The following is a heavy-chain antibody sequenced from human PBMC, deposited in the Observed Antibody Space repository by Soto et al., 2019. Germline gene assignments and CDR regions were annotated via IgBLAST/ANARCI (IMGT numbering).Heavy chain of an antibody. J-gene: IGHJ6*02. CDR1: GFNFNEYE. V-gene: IGHV3-48*03. Sequence: PGGSLRLSCAASGFNFNEYEMRWVRQPPGKGLEWVAHISGTGSTIYYADSVKGRFTISRDNAKNSLDLQMNSLRADDTAVYYCARGLIIGIMGRYSTGMDVWGQGTTVIVSS. D-gene: IGHD2-21*01. CDR3: ARGLIIGIMGRYSTGMDV. CDR2: ISGTGSTI.